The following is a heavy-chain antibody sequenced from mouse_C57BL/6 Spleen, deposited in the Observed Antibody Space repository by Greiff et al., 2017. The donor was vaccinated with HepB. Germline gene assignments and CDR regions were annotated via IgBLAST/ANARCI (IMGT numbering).Heavy chain of an antibody. CDR2: IYPGDGDT. V-gene: IGHV1-82*01. D-gene: IGHD1-1*01. CDR3: ARDYGSREGFAY. CDR1: GYAFSSSW. J-gene: IGHJ3*01. Sequence: QVQLQQSGPELVKPGASVKISCKASGYAFSSSWMNWVKQRPGKGLEWIGRIYPGDGDTNYNGKFKGKATLTADKSSSTAYMQLRSLTSEDSAVYFCARDYGSREGFAYWGQGTLVTVSA.